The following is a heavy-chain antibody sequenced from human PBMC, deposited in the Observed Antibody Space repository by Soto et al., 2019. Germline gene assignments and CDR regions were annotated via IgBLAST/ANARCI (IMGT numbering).Heavy chain of an antibody. CDR3: ARGKDDYGDLGSMDG. D-gene: IGHD4-17*01. J-gene: IGHJ6*04. Sequence: QVQLVQSGAEVQKPGSSVKVSCRASGGPFDRFALSWLRQAHGHGLEWMGGIIPFLSATTYAHKFQGRVTITADESASTLYLEMRSLTTDDTDGYYCARGKDDYGDLGSMDGWGKGTSVTVSS. CDR1: GGPFDRFA. CDR2: IIPFLSAT. V-gene: IGHV1-69*01.